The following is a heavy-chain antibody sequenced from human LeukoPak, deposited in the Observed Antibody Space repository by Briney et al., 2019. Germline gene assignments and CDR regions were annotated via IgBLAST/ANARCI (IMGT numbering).Heavy chain of an antibody. Sequence: ASVKVSCKASGCTFTSYYMHWVRQAPGQGLEWMGIINPSGGSTSYAQKFQGRVTMTRDTSTSTVYMELSSLRSEDTAVYYCAREDSGSGSYYNVADYFDYWGQGTLVTVSS. CDR1: GCTFTSYY. V-gene: IGHV1-46*01. CDR2: INPSGGST. D-gene: IGHD3-10*01. CDR3: AREDSGSGSYYNVADYFDY. J-gene: IGHJ4*02.